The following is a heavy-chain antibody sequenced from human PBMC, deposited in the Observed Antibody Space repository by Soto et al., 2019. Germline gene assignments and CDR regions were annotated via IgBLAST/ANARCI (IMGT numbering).Heavy chain of an antibody. V-gene: IGHV2-5*02. Sequence: SGPTLVNPTQTLTLTCTFSGFSLSTSGVGVGWIRKPPGKALELLALIYWDDDKRYSPSLKSRLTITKDTSKNQVVLTMTNMDPVDTATYYCAHVPAPGVGYNWFDPWGQGTLVTVSS. D-gene: IGHD2-15*01. J-gene: IGHJ5*02. CDR3: AHVPAPGVGYNWFDP. CDR2: IYWDDDK. CDR1: GFSLSTSGVG.